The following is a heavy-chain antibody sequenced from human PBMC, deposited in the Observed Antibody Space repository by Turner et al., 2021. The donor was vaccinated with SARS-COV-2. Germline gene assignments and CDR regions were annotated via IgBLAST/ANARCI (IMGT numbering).Heavy chain of an antibody. J-gene: IGHJ4*02. D-gene: IGHD2-21*02. Sequence: QVQLQQWGAGLLKPSETLSLTCAVYGGSFSGYYWSWISQPPGKGLEWIGEINHSGSTNYNPSLKSRVTISVDTSKNQFSLKLSSVTAADTAVYYCARGPYAVTGPFDYWGQGTLVTVSS. CDR2: INHSGST. CDR3: ARGPYAVTGPFDY. CDR1: GGSFSGYY. V-gene: IGHV4-34*01.